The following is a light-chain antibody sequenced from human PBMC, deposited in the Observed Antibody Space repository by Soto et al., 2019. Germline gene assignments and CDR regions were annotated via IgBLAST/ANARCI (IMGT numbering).Light chain of an antibody. Sequence: DIQMTQSPSTLPASVGDRVTITCRASQSINNFLNWYQQKPGQAPKLLMYSATTLLGGVPSRFSGSGSGTDFTLTISSLQPEDFATYYCQQSYTSWWTFGQGTKVDIK. J-gene: IGKJ1*01. CDR3: QQSYTSWWT. CDR1: QSINNF. CDR2: SAT. V-gene: IGKV1-39*01.